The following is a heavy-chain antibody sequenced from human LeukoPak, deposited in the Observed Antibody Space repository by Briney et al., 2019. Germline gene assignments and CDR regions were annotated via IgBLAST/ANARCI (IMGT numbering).Heavy chain of an antibody. CDR1: GFTFSNFG. CDR3: ARGYGAMPDY. Sequence: GGSLRLSCAASGFTFSNFGMHWVRQAPGKGLEWVAVIWSDGSNKYYADSVKGRFTIFRDKSKNTLYLQMNSLRAEDTAVYYCARGYGAMPDYWGQGTLVSVSS. V-gene: IGHV3-33*01. J-gene: IGHJ4*02. CDR2: IWSDGSNK. D-gene: IGHD2-2*01.